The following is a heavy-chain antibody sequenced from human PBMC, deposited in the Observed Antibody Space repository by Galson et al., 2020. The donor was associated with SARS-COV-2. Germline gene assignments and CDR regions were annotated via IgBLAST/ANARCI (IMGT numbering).Heavy chain of an antibody. D-gene: IGHD3-10*01. J-gene: IGHJ6*02. V-gene: IGHV3-33*06. CDR1: GFTFSSYG. Sequence: GGSLRLSCAASGFTFSSYGMHWVRKAPGKGLEWVAVIWYDGSNKYYADSVKGRFTISRDNSKNTLYLQMNSLRAEDTAVYYWAKDRRALLWFGELFYGMDVWGQGTTVTVSS. CDR3: AKDRRALLWFGELFYGMDV. CDR2: IWYDGSNK.